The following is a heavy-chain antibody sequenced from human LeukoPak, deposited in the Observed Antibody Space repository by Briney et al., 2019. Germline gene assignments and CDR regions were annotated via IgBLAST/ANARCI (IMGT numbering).Heavy chain of an antibody. CDR1: GDTFTGYY. Sequence: GASVKVSCKASGDTFTGYYLHWVRQAPGQGLEWMGWINPNSGGTKYAQKFQGRVAMTRDTSISTAYMELSRLRSDDTAVYYCVRGQKSGYCSGGNCYSFDYWGQGTVVTVSS. V-gene: IGHV1-2*02. J-gene: IGHJ4*02. CDR3: VRGQKSGYCSGGNCYSFDY. CDR2: INPNSGGT. D-gene: IGHD2-15*01.